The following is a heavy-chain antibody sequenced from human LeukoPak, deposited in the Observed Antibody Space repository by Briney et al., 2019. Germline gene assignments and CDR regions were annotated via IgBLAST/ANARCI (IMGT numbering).Heavy chain of an antibody. Sequence: SETLSLTCTVSGGFISSYYWNWIRQPPGKGLEWIGYVAYSGRTDYNPSLKSRVTISIDTSKSQFSLKLTSVTAADTGVYYCARPGRDSSDDWRLDLWGRGTLVTVSS. CDR2: VAYSGRT. J-gene: IGHJ2*01. D-gene: IGHD6-13*01. CDR1: GGFISSYY. V-gene: IGHV4-59*08. CDR3: ARPGRDSSDDWRLDL.